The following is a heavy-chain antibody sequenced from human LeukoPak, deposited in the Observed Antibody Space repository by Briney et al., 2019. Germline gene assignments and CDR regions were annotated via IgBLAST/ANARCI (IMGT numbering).Heavy chain of an antibody. J-gene: IGHJ4*02. CDR2: IRGDNSII. CDR3: TKGRFTSSTFDY. V-gene: IGHV3-23*01. Sequence: GGSLRLSCAASGFAFSSDAMSWVRQAPGKGLEWVSLIRGDNSIIEYADSVKGRFTISRDNSKNTLYLQMNSLRAEDTAVYYCTKGRFTSSTFDYWGQGTLVTVSS. D-gene: IGHD2-2*01. CDR1: GFAFSSDA.